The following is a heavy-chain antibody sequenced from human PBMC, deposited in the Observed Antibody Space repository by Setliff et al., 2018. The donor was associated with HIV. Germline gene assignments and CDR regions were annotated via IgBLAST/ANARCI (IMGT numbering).Heavy chain of an antibody. CDR3: TVYNTGSSKDHY. J-gene: IGHJ4*02. V-gene: IGHV4-4*07. Sequence: SETLSLTCTVSGGSISSHYWTWIRQPAGKGPEWIGHIYTNGYTNYNPSLKSRVTISVDTSKNQFSLKLNSVTAADTAVYYCTVYNTGSSKDHYWGQGTPVTVSS. CDR1: GGSISSHY. D-gene: IGHD2-8*02. CDR2: IYTNGYT.